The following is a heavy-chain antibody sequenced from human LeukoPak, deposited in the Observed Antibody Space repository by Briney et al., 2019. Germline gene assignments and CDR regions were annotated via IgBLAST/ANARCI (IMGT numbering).Heavy chain of an antibody. CDR3: ARLRRVGATPFDS. CDR1: GGSISSGSYY. Sequence: PSQTLSLTCTVSGGSISSGSYYWSWIRQPAGKGLEWIGRIYTSGSTNYNPSLKSRVTISVDTSKNQFSLKLRSVTAADTAVYYCARLRRVGATPFDSWGQGTLVTVSS. J-gene: IGHJ4*02. V-gene: IGHV4-61*02. CDR2: IYTSGST. D-gene: IGHD1-26*01.